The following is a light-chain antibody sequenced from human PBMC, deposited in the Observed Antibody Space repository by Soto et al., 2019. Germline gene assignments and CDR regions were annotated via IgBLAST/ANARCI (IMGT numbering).Light chain of an antibody. J-gene: IGLJ1*01. V-gene: IGLV2-14*01. CDR3: SSYTTSNTPQLV. CDR1: SSDVGGYNY. Sequence: QSVLTQPASVSGSPGQSITISCTGTSSDVGGYNYVSWYQQHPGKAPKFMIYDVSNRPSGVSNRFSGSKSGNTASLTISGLQAEDEADYYCSSYTTSNTPQLVFGTGTKVTV. CDR2: DVS.